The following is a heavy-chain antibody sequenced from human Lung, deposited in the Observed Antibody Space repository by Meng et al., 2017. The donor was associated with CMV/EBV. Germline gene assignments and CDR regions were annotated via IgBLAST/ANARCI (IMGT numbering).Heavy chain of an antibody. Sequence: ESXKISXAASGFTVSSNYMSWVRQAPGKGLEWVSVIYSGGSSTYYADSVKGRFTISRDNSKNTLYLQMNSLRAEDTAVYYCAKVRGYCSSTSCSPLHYWGQGTLVXVSS. CDR2: IYSGGSST. CDR1: GFTVSSNY. J-gene: IGHJ4*02. V-gene: IGHV3-23*03. D-gene: IGHD2-2*01. CDR3: AKVRGYCSSTSCSPLHY.